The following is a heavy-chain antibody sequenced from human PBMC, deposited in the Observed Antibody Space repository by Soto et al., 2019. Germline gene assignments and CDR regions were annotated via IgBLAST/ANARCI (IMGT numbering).Heavy chain of an antibody. CDR1: GYTFTSYG. Sequence: QVHLVQSGAEVKKPGASVKVSCKGSGYTFTSYGITWVRQAPGTGLEWLGWISAHNGNTDDAQKLQGRVTVTRDPSTSTAYMELRSLRSDDMAVYYCARGRYGDYWGQGARVTVAS. CDR3: ARGRYGDY. CDR2: ISAHNGNT. D-gene: IGHD1-1*01. J-gene: IGHJ4*02. V-gene: IGHV1-18*03.